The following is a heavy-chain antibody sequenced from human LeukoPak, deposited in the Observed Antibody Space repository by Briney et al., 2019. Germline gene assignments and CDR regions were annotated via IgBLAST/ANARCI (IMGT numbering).Heavy chain of an antibody. V-gene: IGHV4-34*01. Sequence: SETLSLTCAVYGGSFSGYYWSWIRQPPGKGLEWIGEINHSGSTNYNPSLKSRVTISVDTSKNQFSLKLSSVTAADTAVYYCASRGTFDYWGQGTLATVSS. CDR3: ASRGTFDY. D-gene: IGHD1-1*01. CDR2: INHSGST. J-gene: IGHJ4*02. CDR1: GGSFSGYY.